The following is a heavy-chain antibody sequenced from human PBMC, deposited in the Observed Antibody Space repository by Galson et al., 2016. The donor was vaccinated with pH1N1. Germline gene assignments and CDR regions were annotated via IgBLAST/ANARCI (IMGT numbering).Heavy chain of an antibody. CDR2: IYWDDDK. D-gene: IGHD4-17*01. J-gene: IGHJ4*02. CDR3: ARFNYGAYSYYFDY. V-gene: IGHV2-5*02. CDR1: GFSISSSGMG. Sequence: PALVKPTQTLTLTCTFSGFSISSSGMGVGWIRQPPGKALEWLAVIYWDDDKRYSPSLKSRLTITKDTSKNHVVLTMTNMDPVDTATYYCARFNYGAYSYYFDYWGQGTLVTVSS.